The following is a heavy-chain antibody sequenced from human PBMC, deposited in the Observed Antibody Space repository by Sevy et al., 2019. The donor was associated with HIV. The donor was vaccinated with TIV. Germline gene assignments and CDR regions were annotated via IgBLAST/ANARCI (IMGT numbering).Heavy chain of an antibody. CDR3: ARDGGCTSTSCLLYFDY. CDR1: GFTFSTYT. CDR2: ISGFSSYI. D-gene: IGHD2-2*01. J-gene: IGHJ4*01. V-gene: IGHV3-21*01. Sequence: GGSLRLSCAVSGFTFSTYTMNWVRQAPGKGLEWVSSISGFSSYIYYADSVKGRFTISRDNAKNSLYLQMNSLRAEETAVYYCARDGGCTSTSCLLYFDYWGQGTLVTVSS.